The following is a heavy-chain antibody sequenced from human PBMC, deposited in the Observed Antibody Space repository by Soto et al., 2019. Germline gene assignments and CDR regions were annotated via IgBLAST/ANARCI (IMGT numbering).Heavy chain of an antibody. CDR3: ARESRGPYFFDY. Sequence: PSETLSLTCTVSGGSITSGDYYWSWIRQPPGKGLEWIGYIYYSGSTYYNSSLKSRVTISVDTSKNQFSLKLSSVTAADTAVYYCARESRGPYFFDYWGQGTLVTVSS. CDR1: GGSITSGDYY. CDR2: IYYSGST. J-gene: IGHJ4*02. D-gene: IGHD5-12*01. V-gene: IGHV4-30-4*01.